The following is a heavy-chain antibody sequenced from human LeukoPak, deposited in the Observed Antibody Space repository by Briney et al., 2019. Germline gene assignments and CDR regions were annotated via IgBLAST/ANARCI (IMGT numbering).Heavy chain of an antibody. Sequence: PSETLSLTCTVSGGSISSYYWGWIRQAPGKGLEWIGYIYYSGSTNYNPSLKSRVTISVDTSKNQFSLKLSSVTAADTAVYYCARAYYYDSSGYYYYYYYYGMDVWGQGTTVTVSS. CDR1: GGSISSYY. J-gene: IGHJ6*02. D-gene: IGHD3-22*01. CDR2: IYYSGST. CDR3: ARAYYYDSSGYYYYYYYYGMDV. V-gene: IGHV4-59*01.